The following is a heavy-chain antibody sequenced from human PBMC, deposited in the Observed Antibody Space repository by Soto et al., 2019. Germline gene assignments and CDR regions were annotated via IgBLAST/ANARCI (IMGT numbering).Heavy chain of an antibody. CDR3: ARGDIVVVVAATSNYYYYYMDV. Sequence: SETLSLTCAVYCGSFSGYYWSWIRQPPGKGLEWIGEINHSGSTNYNPSLKSRVTISVDTSKNQFSLKLSSVTAADTAVYYCARGDIVVVVAATSNYYYYYMDVWGKGTTVTVSS. CDR2: INHSGST. V-gene: IGHV4-34*01. CDR1: CGSFSGYY. J-gene: IGHJ6*03. D-gene: IGHD2-15*01.